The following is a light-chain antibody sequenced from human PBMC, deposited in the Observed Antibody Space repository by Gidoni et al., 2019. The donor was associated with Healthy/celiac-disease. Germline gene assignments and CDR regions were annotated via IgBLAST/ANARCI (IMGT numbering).Light chain of an antibody. Sequence: EIVLTQSPATLSCSPGERATLSCRASQSVSSYLAWFQPKPGQAPRLLLYDASNRATGIPARFSGSGSGTDFTLTISSLEPEDFAVYYCQQRSNWPPWTFGQGTKVEIK. J-gene: IGKJ1*01. CDR2: DAS. CDR3: QQRSNWPPWT. CDR1: QSVSSY. V-gene: IGKV3-11*01.